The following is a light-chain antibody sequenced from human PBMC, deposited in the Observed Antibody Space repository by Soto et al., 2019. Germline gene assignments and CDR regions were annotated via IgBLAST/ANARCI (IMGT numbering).Light chain of an antibody. CDR1: QSISGW. CDR2: EAS. CDR3: QHYKSYPWT. J-gene: IGKJ1*01. V-gene: IGKV1-5*01. Sequence: DIQMTQSPSSLSVSVGDRVTITCRASQSISGWLAWYQQKPGKAPKLLIYEASSLESGVPSRFSGSGSGTAFTLIISGLQPDDFATYYCQHYKSYPWTFGQGTKVDIK.